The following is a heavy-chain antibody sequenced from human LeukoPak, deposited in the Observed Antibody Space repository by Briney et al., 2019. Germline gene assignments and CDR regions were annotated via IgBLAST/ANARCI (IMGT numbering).Heavy chain of an antibody. Sequence: GGSLRLSCAASGFTFSSYSMNWVRQAPGKGLEWVSSISSSSSYIYYADSVKGRFTISRDNAKNSLYLQMNSLRAEDTAVYYCARERDSGSYPFDYWGQGTLVTVSS. CDR2: ISSSSSYI. D-gene: IGHD1-26*01. CDR3: ARERDSGSYPFDY. J-gene: IGHJ4*02. CDR1: GFTFSSYS. V-gene: IGHV3-21*01.